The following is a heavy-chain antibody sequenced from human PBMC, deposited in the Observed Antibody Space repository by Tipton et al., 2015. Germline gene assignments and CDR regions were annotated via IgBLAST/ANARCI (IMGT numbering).Heavy chain of an antibody. V-gene: IGHV4-31*03. Sequence: TLSLTCSVSGDSLSRSTYYWTWIRQHPGKGLEWIGYIYYSATTYYNPSLKSRLTISLDRSKSHFSLQLSSVTAADTAVYYCARSGDTYFDYWGQGTLVTVSS. D-gene: IGHD5-18*01. CDR2: IYYSATT. CDR3: ARSGDTYFDY. CDR1: GDSLSRSTYY. J-gene: IGHJ4*02.